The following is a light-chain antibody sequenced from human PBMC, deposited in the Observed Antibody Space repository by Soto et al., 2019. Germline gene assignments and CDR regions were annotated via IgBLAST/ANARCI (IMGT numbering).Light chain of an antibody. Sequence: IQMTQSPSSLSASPGDSVTITCRASQDIGNFLAWYQQKPGTVAKLLIYGASTLQSWVPSRFSGSGSEKNFTLTIASLQTEDASSYYCQKYNSAPLTFGGGTKVEIK. V-gene: IGKV1-27*01. CDR3: QKYNSAPLT. J-gene: IGKJ4*01. CDR2: GAS. CDR1: QDIGNF.